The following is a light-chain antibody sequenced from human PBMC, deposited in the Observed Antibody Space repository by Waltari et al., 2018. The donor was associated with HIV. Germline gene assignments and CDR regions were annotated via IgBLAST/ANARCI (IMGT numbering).Light chain of an antibody. J-gene: IGLJ2*01. CDR3: VLYMGSGISV. CDR1: SGSVSTTYY. V-gene: IGLV8-61*01. CDR2: NTN. Sequence: QTVVTQEPSFSVSPGGTVTLTCGLSSGSVSTTYYPSWYQHTPGQAPRMLIYNTNTRSSGVPDRFSGSILGNKAALNSTGAQADDECDYYCVLYMGSGISVFGGGTKLTVL.